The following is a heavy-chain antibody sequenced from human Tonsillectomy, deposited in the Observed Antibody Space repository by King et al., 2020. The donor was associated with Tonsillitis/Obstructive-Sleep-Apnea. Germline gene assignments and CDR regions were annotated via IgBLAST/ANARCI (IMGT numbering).Heavy chain of an antibody. CDR1: GYSFTSYW. J-gene: IGHJ4*02. CDR3: ARPPLGHCSSTICPDVVFYY. V-gene: IGHV5-51*01. D-gene: IGHD2-2*01. Sequence: DQLVQSGAEVKKPGESLKISCKGSGYSFTSYWIGWVRQMPGKGLELMGIIYPGDSDTRYSPSFQGQVTISADKSISTAYLQWSSLKDADTAMYYCARPPLGHCSSTICPDVVFYYCGQGTLCTVSS. CDR2: IYPGDSDT.